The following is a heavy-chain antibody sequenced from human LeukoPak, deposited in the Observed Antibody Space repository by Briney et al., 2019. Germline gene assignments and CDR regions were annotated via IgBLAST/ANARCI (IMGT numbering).Heavy chain of an antibody. CDR3: ARGAPVKNYVWGSYRYAQNWFDP. J-gene: IGHJ5*02. D-gene: IGHD3-16*02. CDR2: ISAYNGNT. CDR1: GYTSTSYG. Sequence: ASVKVSCKASGYTSTSYGISWVRQAPGQGLEWMGWISAYNGNTNYAQKLQGRVTMTTDTSTSTAYMELRSLRSDDTAVYYCARGAPVKNYVWGSYRYAQNWFDPWGQGTLVTVSS. V-gene: IGHV1-18*01.